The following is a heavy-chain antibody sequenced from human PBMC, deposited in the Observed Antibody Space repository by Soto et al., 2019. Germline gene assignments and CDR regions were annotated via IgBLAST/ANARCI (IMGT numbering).Heavy chain of an antibody. D-gene: IGHD3-3*01. Sequence: QVQLQESGPGLVKPSQTLSLTCAVSGGSISSGGYYWSWIRQHPGKGLEWIGYIYYSGSTYYNPSIKSRVTVSVDKSKNQFSLNLSSVTDADTAVYYCARDPNPIFDTWGQGILVTVSS. CDR2: IYYSGST. J-gene: IGHJ5*02. CDR1: GGSISSGGYY. CDR3: ARDPNPIFDT. V-gene: IGHV4-31*11.